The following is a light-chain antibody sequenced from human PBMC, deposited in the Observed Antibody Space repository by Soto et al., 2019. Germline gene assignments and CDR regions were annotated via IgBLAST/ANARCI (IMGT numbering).Light chain of an antibody. CDR3: QQIYSAPLT. V-gene: IGKV1-39*01. CDR1: QSITTY. J-gene: IGKJ4*01. CDR2: AAS. Sequence: DIPMTQSPSSLSASVGDRVTITCRASQSITTYLNWYRQKPGKAPKLLIYAASSLQSRVPSRFSGSGSETEFTLSISSLQPEDFATYFCQQIYSAPLTFGGGTKVEIK.